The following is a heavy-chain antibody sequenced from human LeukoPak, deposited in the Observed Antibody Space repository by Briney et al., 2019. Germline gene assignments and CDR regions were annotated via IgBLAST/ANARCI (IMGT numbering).Heavy chain of an antibody. D-gene: IGHD2-15*01. Sequence: KASETLSLTCEVYGGPLTSSYWTWIRQSPGKGLEWIGAIHGGGEPNYNPSLASRLTISSQAPRHQFSLKLTSVTAADTAVYYCATAPRSYFLYFMDVLSTGTAVSVSS. J-gene: IGHJ6*03. CDR1: GGPLTSSY. V-gene: IGHV4-34*01. CDR2: IHGGGEP. CDR3: ATAPRSYFLYFMDV.